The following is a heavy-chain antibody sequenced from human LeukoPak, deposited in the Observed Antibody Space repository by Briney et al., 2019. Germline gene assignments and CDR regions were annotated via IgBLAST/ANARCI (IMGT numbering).Heavy chain of an antibody. V-gene: IGHV3-7*01. J-gene: IGHJ4*02. CDR2: IKQDGREK. CDR3: ARDSWDGDLDY. CDR1: GFTFSSYA. Sequence: PGGSLRLSCAASGFTFSSYAMSWVRQAPGKGLEWVANIKQDGREKHYVDSVKGRFTISRDNAKNSLFLQMQSLRAEDTAVYYCARDSWDGDLDYWGQGTLVTVSS. D-gene: IGHD6-13*01.